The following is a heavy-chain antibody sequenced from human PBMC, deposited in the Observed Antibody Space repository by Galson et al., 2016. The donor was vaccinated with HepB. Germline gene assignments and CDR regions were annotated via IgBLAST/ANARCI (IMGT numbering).Heavy chain of an antibody. CDR2: IYPGDSDT. D-gene: IGHD5-18*01. CDR3: ARSRDTAMAVDY. J-gene: IGHJ4*02. CDR1: GYSFTNYW. Sequence: QSGAEVKKPGDSLKISCKGSGYSFTNYWIGWVRHMPGKGLEWMGIIYPGDSDTRYSPSFQGQVTIPADESISTAYLQWSSLKASDTAMYYCARSRDTAMAVDYWGQGTLVTVSA. V-gene: IGHV5-51*03.